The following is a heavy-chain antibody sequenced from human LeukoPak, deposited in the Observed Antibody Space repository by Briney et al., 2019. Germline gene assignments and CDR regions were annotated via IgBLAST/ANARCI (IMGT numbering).Heavy chain of an antibody. CDR2: ISSTSSTI. Sequence: GGSLRLSCAASGFTFSSYSMNWVRQAPGRGLEWVSYISSTSSTIYYADSVKGRFTISRDNAKNSLYLQMSSLRDDDTALYYCARANGMDVWGQGTTVTVSS. CDR1: GFTFSSYS. J-gene: IGHJ6*02. CDR3: ARANGMDV. V-gene: IGHV3-48*02.